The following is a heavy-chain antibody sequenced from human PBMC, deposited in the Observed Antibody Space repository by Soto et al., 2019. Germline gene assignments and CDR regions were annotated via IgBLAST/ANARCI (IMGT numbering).Heavy chain of an antibody. V-gene: IGHV4-30-2*01. CDR3: ASAFGSSGYR. CDR2: IYHSGST. Sequence: QLQLQESGSGLVKPSQTLSLTCAVSGGSISSGGYSWSWIRQPPGKGLEWIGYIYHSGSTYYNPSLNIRVTISVDRSKTQFSLKLSSVTAADTAVYYCASAFGSSGYRWGQGTLVTVSS. D-gene: IGHD3-22*01. J-gene: IGHJ4*02. CDR1: GGSISSGGYS.